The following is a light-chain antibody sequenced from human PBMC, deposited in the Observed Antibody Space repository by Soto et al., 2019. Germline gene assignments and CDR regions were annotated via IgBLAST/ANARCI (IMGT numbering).Light chain of an antibody. CDR2: GAS. Sequence: EIVLTQSPGTLSLSPRERATLSCRASQSVCSSYLAWYQQKPGQAPRLLIYGASSRATGIPDRFSGSGSGTDFTLTISRLEPEDFAVYYCQQYGSSPLYTFGQGTKLEIK. CDR3: QQYGSSPLYT. J-gene: IGKJ2*01. V-gene: IGKV3-20*01. CDR1: QSVCSSY.